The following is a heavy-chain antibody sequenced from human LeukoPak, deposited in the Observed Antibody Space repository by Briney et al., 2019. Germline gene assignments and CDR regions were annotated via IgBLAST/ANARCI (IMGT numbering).Heavy chain of an antibody. CDR2: INPNSGGT. Sequence: ASVKVSCKASGYTFSGYYMHWVRQAPGQGLEWMGWINPNSGGTNYAQKFQGRVTMTRNTSISTAYMELSSLRSEDTAVYYCARGGRDYGDYPTYYYYYMDVWGKGTTVTISS. CDR1: GYTFSGYY. D-gene: IGHD4-17*01. V-gene: IGHV1-2*02. J-gene: IGHJ6*03. CDR3: ARGGRDYGDYPTYYYYYMDV.